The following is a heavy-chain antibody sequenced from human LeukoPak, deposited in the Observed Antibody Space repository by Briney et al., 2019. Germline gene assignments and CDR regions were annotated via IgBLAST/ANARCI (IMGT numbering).Heavy chain of an antibody. CDR3: AREGSGSHPGYY. CDR1: GDSISIGSHF. J-gene: IGHJ4*02. Sequence: SETLSLTCTVSGDSISIGSHFWSWIRQPAGKGLVWIGRIYTTGSTNYNPSLKSRVTISVDTSKNQFSLKLSSVTAADTAVYYCAREGSGSHPGYYWGQGTLVTVSS. V-gene: IGHV4-61*02. CDR2: IYTTGST. D-gene: IGHD1-26*01.